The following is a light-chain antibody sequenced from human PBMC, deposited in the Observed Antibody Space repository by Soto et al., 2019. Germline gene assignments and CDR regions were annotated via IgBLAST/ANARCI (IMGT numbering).Light chain of an antibody. J-gene: IGLJ1*01. V-gene: IGLV2-14*01. Sequence: QSVLTQPASVSGSPGQSITISCTGTSSDVGGYNYVSWYQQHPGKAPKLMIYEVSNRPSGVSNRFSGSKSGNTASLTISGPQAEDEADYYCSSYTSSSTLVYVFGTGTKVTVL. CDR3: SSYTSSSTLVYV. CDR2: EVS. CDR1: SSDVGGYNY.